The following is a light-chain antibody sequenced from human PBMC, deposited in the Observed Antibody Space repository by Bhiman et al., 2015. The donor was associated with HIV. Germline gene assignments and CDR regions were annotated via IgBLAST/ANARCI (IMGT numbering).Light chain of an antibody. CDR1: GSDIGGYKY. V-gene: IGLV2-14*03. Sequence: QSALTQPASVSGSPGQSITISCTGSGSDIGGYKYLSWYQQHPGEAPKLIIYDGNNRPSGVSNRFSGSKSGNTASLTISGLQAEDEADYYCGSYTTNIRVFGGGTKLTVL. CDR3: GSYTTNIRV. J-gene: IGLJ3*02. CDR2: DGN.